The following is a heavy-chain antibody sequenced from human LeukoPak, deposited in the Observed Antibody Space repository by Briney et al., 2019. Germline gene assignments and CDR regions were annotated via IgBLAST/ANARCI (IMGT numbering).Heavy chain of an antibody. D-gene: IGHD2-2*01. CDR3: AKGGVVPAAFDY. CDR2: ISYDGSNK. Sequence: RGSLRLSCAASGFTFSSYGMHWVRQAPGKGLEWVAVISYDGSNKYNADSVKGRFTISRDNSKNTLYLQMNSLRAEDTAVYYCAKGGVVPAAFDYWGQGTLVTVSS. J-gene: IGHJ4*02. V-gene: IGHV3-30*18. CDR1: GFTFSSYG.